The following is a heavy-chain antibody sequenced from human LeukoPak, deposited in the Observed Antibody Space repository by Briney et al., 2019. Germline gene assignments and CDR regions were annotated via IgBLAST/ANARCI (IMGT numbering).Heavy chain of an antibody. V-gene: IGHV1-46*01. Sequence: ASVKVSCKASGYTFTSSYMHWVRQAPGQGLEWMGIINPSGGSTSYAQKFQGRVTMTRDTPTSTVYMELSSLRSEDTAVYYCARDEEWFGELLPFDYWGQGTLVTVSS. CDR3: ARDEEWFGELLPFDY. CDR1: GYTFTSSY. D-gene: IGHD3-10*01. CDR2: INPSGGST. J-gene: IGHJ4*02.